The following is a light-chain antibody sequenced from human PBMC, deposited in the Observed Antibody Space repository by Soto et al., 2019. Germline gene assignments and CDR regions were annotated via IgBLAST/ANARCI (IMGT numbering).Light chain of an antibody. CDR1: QSISSY. CDR2: DAS. Sequence: DIQMTQSPSSLSASVGDRVTITCRASQSISSYLSWYQQKPGKAPKLLIYDASSLESGVPSRFSGSGSGTEFTLTISSLQPDDFATYYCQQYNSYWTFGQGTKV. V-gene: IGKV1-5*01. J-gene: IGKJ1*01. CDR3: QQYNSYWT.